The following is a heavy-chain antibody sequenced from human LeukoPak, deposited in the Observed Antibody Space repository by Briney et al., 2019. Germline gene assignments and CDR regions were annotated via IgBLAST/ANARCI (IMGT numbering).Heavy chain of an antibody. CDR2: IYSGGST. D-gene: IGHD4-11*01. CDR3: ARYDYSNTEAFDY. CDR1: GFTVSSNY. J-gene: IGHJ4*02. Sequence: GGSLRLSCAASGFTVSSNYMSWVRQAPGKGLEWVSVIYSGGSTYYADSVKGRFTISRDNSKNTLYLQMNSLRAEDTAVYYCARYDYSNTEAFDYWGQGTLVTVSS. V-gene: IGHV3-53*01.